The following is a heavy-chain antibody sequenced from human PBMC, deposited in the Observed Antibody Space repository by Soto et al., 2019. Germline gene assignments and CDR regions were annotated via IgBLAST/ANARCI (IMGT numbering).Heavy chain of an antibody. V-gene: IGHV4-39*01. Sequence: SETLSLTCTVSGASMSSGGYYWTWIRQSPGKGLEWIGYIYYSGSTYYNPSLKSRVTISVDTSKNQFSLKLSSVTAADTAVYYCARLPRDYVWGSYRYHPPDYWGQGTLVTVSS. CDR2: IYYSGST. CDR3: ARLPRDYVWGSYRYHPPDY. CDR1: GASMSSGGYY. J-gene: IGHJ4*02. D-gene: IGHD3-16*02.